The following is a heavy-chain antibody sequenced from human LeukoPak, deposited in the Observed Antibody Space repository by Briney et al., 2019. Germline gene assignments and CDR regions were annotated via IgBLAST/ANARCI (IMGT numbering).Heavy chain of an antibody. Sequence: GGSLRLSCAASGFTFSSYSLNWVRQAPGKGLEWVSSISSSSSYIYYADSVKGRFTISRDNAKNSLYLQMNSLRVEDTAVYYCARAPTFSGWFDYWGQGTLVTVSS. CDR2: ISSSSSYI. J-gene: IGHJ4*02. CDR3: ARAPTFSGWFDY. CDR1: GFTFSSYS. D-gene: IGHD6-19*01. V-gene: IGHV3-21*01.